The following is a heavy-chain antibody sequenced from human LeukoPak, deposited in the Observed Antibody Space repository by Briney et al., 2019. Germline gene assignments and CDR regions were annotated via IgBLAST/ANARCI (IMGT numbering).Heavy chain of an antibody. CDR3: AKEDSNGYYYPRMFDY. Sequence: GGSLRLSCATSGFTFSNYGMHWVRQAPGKGLEWVAVISYDGSNKYYVDSVKGRFTISRDNSKNTLYLQMNSLRAEDTAVYYCAKEDSNGYYYPRMFDYWGQGTLVTVSS. CDR2: ISYDGSNK. V-gene: IGHV3-30*18. J-gene: IGHJ4*02. D-gene: IGHD3-22*01. CDR1: GFTFSNYG.